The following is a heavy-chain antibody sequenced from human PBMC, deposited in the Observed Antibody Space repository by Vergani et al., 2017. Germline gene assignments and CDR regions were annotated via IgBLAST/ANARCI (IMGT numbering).Heavy chain of an antibody. CDR1: GYTFTGYY. J-gene: IGHJ4*02. D-gene: IGHD6-13*01. V-gene: IGHV1-2*02. CDR2: INPNSGGT. Sequence: QVQLVQSGAEVKKPGASVKVSCKASGYTFTGYYMHWVRPAPGQGLEWMGWINPNSGGTNYAQKFQGRVTMTRDTSISTAYMELSRLRSDDTAVYYCARSPGIGSSWYCADYWGQGTLVTVSS. CDR3: ARSPGIGSSWYCADY.